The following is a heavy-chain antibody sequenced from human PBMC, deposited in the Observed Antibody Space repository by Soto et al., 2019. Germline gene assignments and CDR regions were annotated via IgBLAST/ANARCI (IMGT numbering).Heavy chain of an antibody. CDR2: IYYSGDT. CDR1: GGSIRGSAFY. CDR3: ARADSSHWATFDL. D-gene: IGHD3-22*01. V-gene: IGHV4-39*01. Sequence: SETLSLTCTVSGGSIRGSAFYWGWIRQAPGRGLEWIGSIYYSGDTYHNPSLKSRVTISVDTSKNQFSLKLSSVTAADTAVYYCARADSSHWATFDLWGQGTMVTVSS. J-gene: IGHJ4*02.